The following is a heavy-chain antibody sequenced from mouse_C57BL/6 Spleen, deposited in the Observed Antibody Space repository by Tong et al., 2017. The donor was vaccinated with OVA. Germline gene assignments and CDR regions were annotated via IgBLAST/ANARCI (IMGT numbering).Heavy chain of an antibody. D-gene: IGHD1-1*01. Sequence: LSNNGTNYNEKFKSKATLTVDKSASTAYMQLSSLTSEESGVYYSARDYYGSSWGYYFDYWGQGTTLTVSS. V-gene: IGHV1-53*01. CDR2: LSNNGT. J-gene: IGHJ2*01. CDR3: ARDYYGSSWGYYFDY.